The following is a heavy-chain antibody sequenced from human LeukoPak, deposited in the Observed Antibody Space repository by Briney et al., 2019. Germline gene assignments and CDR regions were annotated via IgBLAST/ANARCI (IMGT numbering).Heavy chain of an antibody. J-gene: IGHJ5*02. CDR2: INHSGST. CDR1: GGSFSGYY. Sequence: RPSQTLSLTCAVYGGSFSGYYWSWIRQPPGKGLEWIGEINHSGSTNYNPSLKTRVTISVDTSKNQFSLKLSSVTAADTDVYYCARGRSGYCSGGSCSGVWFDPWGQGTLVTVSS. V-gene: IGHV4-34*01. D-gene: IGHD2-15*01. CDR3: ARGRSGYCSGGSCSGVWFDP.